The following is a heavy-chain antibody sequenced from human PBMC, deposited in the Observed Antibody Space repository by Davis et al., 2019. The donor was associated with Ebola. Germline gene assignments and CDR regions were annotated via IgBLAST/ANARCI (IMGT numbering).Heavy chain of an antibody. Sequence: SVKVSCKASGGTFSSYAISWVRQAPGQGLEWMGGIIPIFGTANYAQKFQGRVTITADESTSTAYMELSSLRSEDTAVYYCARRNSRRSCSGGSCYNGMDVWGQGTTVTVSS. V-gene: IGHV1-69*13. CDR3: ARRNSRRSCSGGSCYNGMDV. CDR2: IIPIFGTA. J-gene: IGHJ6*02. CDR1: GGTFSSYA. D-gene: IGHD2-15*01.